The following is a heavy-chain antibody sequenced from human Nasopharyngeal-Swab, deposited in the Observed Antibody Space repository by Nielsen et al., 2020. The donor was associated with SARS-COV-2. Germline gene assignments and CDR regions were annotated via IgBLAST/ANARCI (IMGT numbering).Heavy chain of an antibody. J-gene: IGHJ4*02. D-gene: IGHD2-2*02. CDR2: ISSSSSYI. CDR3: ARRYCSSTSCYIFDY. Sequence: ETLSLTCAASGFTFSSYSMNWVRQAPGKGLEWVSSISSSSSYIYYADPVKGRFTISRDNAKNSLYLQMNSLRAEDTAVYYCARRYCSSTSCYIFDYWGQGTLVTVSS. CDR1: GFTFSSYS. V-gene: IGHV3-21*01.